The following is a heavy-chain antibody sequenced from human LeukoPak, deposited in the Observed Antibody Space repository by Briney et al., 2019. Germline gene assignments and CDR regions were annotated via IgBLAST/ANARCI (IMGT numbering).Heavy chain of an antibody. Sequence: GGSLRLSCAASGFTFSSYWMSWVRQAPGKGMEWVANIKQDGSEKYYVDSVKGRFIISRDNAKNSLSLQMNSLRAEDTAVYYCARDGSGWYGNWYFDLWGFGTLVTVSS. CDR3: ARDGSGWYGNWYFDL. CDR2: IKQDGSEK. V-gene: IGHV3-7*03. D-gene: IGHD6-19*01. CDR1: GFTFSSYW. J-gene: IGHJ2*01.